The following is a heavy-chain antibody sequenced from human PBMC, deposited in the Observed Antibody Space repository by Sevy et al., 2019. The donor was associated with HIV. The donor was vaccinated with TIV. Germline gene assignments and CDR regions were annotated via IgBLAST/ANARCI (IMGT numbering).Heavy chain of an antibody. V-gene: IGHV4-59*11. D-gene: IGHD1-26*01. CDR2: IYYNGHI. CDR1: GGSITSLY. Sequence: SETLSLTCTVSGGSITSLYWNWIRQPPGKGLEWISNIYYNGHITYNPSLKSRVTSSLVTTKNQFSLRLSSVSAADTAMYYCAGENAWGRGYSWGQGTLVTVSS. J-gene: IGHJ4*02. CDR3: AGENAWGRGYS.